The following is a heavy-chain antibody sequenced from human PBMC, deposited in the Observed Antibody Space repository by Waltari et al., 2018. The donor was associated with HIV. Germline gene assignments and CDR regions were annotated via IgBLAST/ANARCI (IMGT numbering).Heavy chain of an antibody. V-gene: IGHV3-48*01. D-gene: IGHD2-2*01. Sequence: EVQMVESGGVLVQPGGSLRLSCAASGFTFSRYDMHWVRQAPGKGLEWVSYISSSSTIYYADSVKGRFTISRDNAKNSLYLQMNSLRAEDTAVYYCARSFVSTFYHPYWGQGTLVTVSS. CDR2: ISSSSTI. J-gene: IGHJ4*02. CDR3: ARSFVSTFYHPY. CDR1: GFTFSRYD.